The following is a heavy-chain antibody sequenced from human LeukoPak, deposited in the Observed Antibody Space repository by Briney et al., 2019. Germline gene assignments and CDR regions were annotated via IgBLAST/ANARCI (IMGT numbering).Heavy chain of an antibody. V-gene: IGHV5-51*01. J-gene: IGHJ4*02. Sequence: GESLKISCQGSGYSFTSYWIGWVRQMPGKGLEWMGIIYPGDSDTRYSPSFQGQVTISADKSISTAYLQWSSLKASGTAMYYCARHEAIAAAGTDYWGQGTLVTVSS. CDR2: IYPGDSDT. D-gene: IGHD6-13*01. CDR3: ARHEAIAAAGTDY. CDR1: GYSFTSYW.